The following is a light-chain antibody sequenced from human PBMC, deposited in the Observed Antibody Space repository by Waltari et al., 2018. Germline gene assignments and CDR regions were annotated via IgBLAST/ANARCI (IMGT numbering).Light chain of an antibody. CDR3: QQCNTDWT. Sequence: DIQMNQSPSTLSASTGHRVNITCRASQSISSWLAWYQQKPGKAPKLLIYKASNLESGVPSRFSGSGSGTEFTLTISSLQPEDFATYYCQQCNTDWTFGQGTKVEIK. V-gene: IGKV1-5*03. CDR1: QSISSW. CDR2: KAS. J-gene: IGKJ1*01.